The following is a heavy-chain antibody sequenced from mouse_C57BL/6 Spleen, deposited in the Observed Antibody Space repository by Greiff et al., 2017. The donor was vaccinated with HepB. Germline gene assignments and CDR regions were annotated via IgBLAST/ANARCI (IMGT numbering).Heavy chain of an antibody. CDR2: IDPANVST. Sequence: EVQLQQSVAELVRPGASVKLSCTASGFNLQNPYMHWVKQRPEQGLEWIGRIDPANVSTKYAPKFQGKATITADTSSSTAYLQLSSLTSDDTAIYYWARGGEQATDYAMDYWGQGTSVTVSS. CDR3: ARGGEQATDYAMDY. D-gene: IGHD3-2*02. CDR1: GFNLQNPY. J-gene: IGHJ4*01. V-gene: IGHV14-3*01.